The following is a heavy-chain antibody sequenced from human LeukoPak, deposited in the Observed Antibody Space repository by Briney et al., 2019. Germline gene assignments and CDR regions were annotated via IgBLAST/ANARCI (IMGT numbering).Heavy chain of an antibody. CDR1: GFTFSSYA. Sequence: PGGSLRLSCAASGFTFSSYAMSWVRQAPGKGLEWVSVISGSGGSTYYADSVKGRFTISRDNSKNTLYLQMNSLRAEDTAVYYCAKRSLGTTYEDYWGQGTLVTVSS. J-gene: IGHJ4*02. D-gene: IGHD1-26*01. CDR3: AKRSLGTTYEDY. CDR2: ISGSGGST. V-gene: IGHV3-23*01.